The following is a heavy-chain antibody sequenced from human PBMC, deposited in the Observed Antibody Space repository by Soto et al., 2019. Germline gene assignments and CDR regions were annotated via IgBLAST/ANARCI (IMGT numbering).Heavy chain of an antibody. Sequence: EVQLVESGGGLVQPGGSLRLSCAASGFTFSRNWMHWVRQAPGKGLVWVSRINSDGSTINYADSVKGRFTISRDNAKNTLYLQMNSLRLEDTAVYFCAPQEDCSVTTCAFEHWGQGTLVTVSS. V-gene: IGHV3-74*01. CDR3: APQEDCSVTTCAFEH. J-gene: IGHJ1*01. D-gene: IGHD2-2*01. CDR1: GFTFSRNW. CDR2: INSDGSTI.